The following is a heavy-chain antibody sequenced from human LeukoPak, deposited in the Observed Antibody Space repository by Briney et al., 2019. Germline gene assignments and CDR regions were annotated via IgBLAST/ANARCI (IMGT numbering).Heavy chain of an antibody. V-gene: IGHV1-69*13. D-gene: IGHD2-15*01. CDR3: AAVPSPGELSY. CDR1: GYTFTSYG. J-gene: IGHJ4*02. CDR2: IIPIFGTA. Sequence: SVKVSCKASGYTFTSYGISWVRQAPGQGLEWMGGIIPIFGTANYAQKFQGRVTITADESTSTAYMELSSLRSEDTAVYYCAAVPSPGELSYWGQGTLVTVSS.